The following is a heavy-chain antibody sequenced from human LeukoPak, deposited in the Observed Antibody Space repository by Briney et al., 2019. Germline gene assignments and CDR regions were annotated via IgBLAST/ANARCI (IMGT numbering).Heavy chain of an antibody. CDR1: GFTSSSYA. J-gene: IGHJ4*02. V-gene: IGHV3-23*01. D-gene: IGHD3-10*01. Sequence: PGGSLRLSCAASGFTSSSYAGSWVRQAAGKGLECVSAISGSGGRTAYADSVKGRFTISRDNSKNTLYLQMNSLRAEDAAVYYCAKDNRDYYIDYWGQGALVTVAS. CDR3: AKDNRDYYIDY. CDR2: ISGSGGRT.